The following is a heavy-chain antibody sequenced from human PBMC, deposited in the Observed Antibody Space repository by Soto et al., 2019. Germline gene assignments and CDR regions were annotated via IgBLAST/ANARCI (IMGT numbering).Heavy chain of an antibody. Sequence: GGSLRLSCAASGFTFSSYSMNWVRQAPGKGLEWVSSISSSSSYIYYADSVKGRFTISRDNAKNSLYLQMNSLRAEDTAVYYCARVGYYDILTGYNKYYYYMDVWGKGTTVTVSS. J-gene: IGHJ6*03. V-gene: IGHV3-21*01. D-gene: IGHD3-9*01. CDR3: ARVGYYDILTGYNKYYYYMDV. CDR1: GFTFSSYS. CDR2: ISSSSSYI.